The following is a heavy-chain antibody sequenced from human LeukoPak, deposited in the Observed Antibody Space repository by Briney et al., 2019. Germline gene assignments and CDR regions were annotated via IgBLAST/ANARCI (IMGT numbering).Heavy chain of an antibody. CDR2: ISAYNGNT. CDR1: VYTFTSYV. Sequence: GASVNVSCKSSVYTFTSYVISWVRQAPGQGLEGMGWISAYNGNTNYAQKLQGRVTMTTDTSTSTAYMELRSLRSDDTAVYYCARAPPRRYYFDYWGQGTLVTVSS. J-gene: IGHJ4*02. D-gene: IGHD3-10*01. CDR3: ARAPPRRYYFDY. V-gene: IGHV1-18*01.